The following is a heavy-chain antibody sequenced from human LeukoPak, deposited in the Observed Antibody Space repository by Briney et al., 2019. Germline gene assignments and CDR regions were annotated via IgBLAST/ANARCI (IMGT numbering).Heavy chain of an antibody. Sequence: PGGSLRLSCAASGFTVSTYWMTWVRQAPGKGLEWVTTINQDGSAKSYADSVKGRFTISRDNAKNSLYLQMNSLRAEDTAVYYFARQVEDTAMVGPIDYWGQGTLVTVSS. CDR1: GFTVSTYW. D-gene: IGHD5-18*01. CDR3: ARQVEDTAMVGPIDY. CDR2: INQDGSAK. J-gene: IGHJ4*02. V-gene: IGHV3-7*05.